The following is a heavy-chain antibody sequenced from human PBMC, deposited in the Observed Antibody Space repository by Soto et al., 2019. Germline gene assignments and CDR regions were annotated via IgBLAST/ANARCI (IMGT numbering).Heavy chain of an antibody. CDR3: ARDLGGWPDY. Sequence: QVQLVQSGAEVKKPGASVKVSCKASGYTFTSYAIHWVRQAPGQRLEWMGWINAGNGNTKYSQKFXHRVTIPRDTSASTAYRELSSLRSEDTAVYYCARDLGGWPDYWGQGTLVTVSS. J-gene: IGHJ4*02. V-gene: IGHV1-3*01. CDR2: INAGNGNT. D-gene: IGHD6-19*01. CDR1: GYTFTSYA.